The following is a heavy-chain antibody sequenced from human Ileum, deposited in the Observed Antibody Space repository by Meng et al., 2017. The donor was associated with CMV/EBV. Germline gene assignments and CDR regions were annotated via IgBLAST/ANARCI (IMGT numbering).Heavy chain of an antibody. V-gene: IGHV3-33*06. CDR1: GFPFSTYG. Sequence: GESLKISCATSGFPFSTYGFHWVRQAPGKGLEWVAVIWYDGSKTYYTDSVKGRFTVSKDNSKNTVYLQMNSLRAEDTAVYYCAKDGDCSGTSCYKFYFDSWGQGTLVTVSS. CDR2: IWYDGSKT. J-gene: IGHJ4*02. CDR3: AKDGDCSGTSCYKFYFDS. D-gene: IGHD2-2*02.